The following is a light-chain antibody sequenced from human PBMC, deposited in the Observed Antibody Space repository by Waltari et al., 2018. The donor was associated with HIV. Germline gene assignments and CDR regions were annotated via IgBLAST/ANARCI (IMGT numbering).Light chain of an antibody. CDR3: QSYDSSLSEV. Sequence: QSVLTQPPSVSGAPGQRVTISCPGSSSNIGAGYDVHWYQQLPGTAPKLLIYGNSNRPSGVPDRFSGSKSGTSASLAITGLQAEDEADYYCQSYDSSLSEVFGGGTKLTVL. J-gene: IGLJ2*01. CDR1: SSNIGAGYD. CDR2: GNS. V-gene: IGLV1-40*01.